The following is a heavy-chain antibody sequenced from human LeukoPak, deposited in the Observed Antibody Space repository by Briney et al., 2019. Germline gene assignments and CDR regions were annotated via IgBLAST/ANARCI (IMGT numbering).Heavy chain of an antibody. CDR3: ARDVVSCSSTSCYSQRLMDV. D-gene: IGHD2-2*01. CDR2: ISSSSSYI. V-gene: IGHV3-21*01. J-gene: IGHJ6*03. CDR1: GFTFSSYS. Sequence: GGSLRLSCAASGFTFSSYSMNWVRQAPGKGLEWVSSISSSSSYIYYADSVKGRFTISRGNAKNSLYLQMNSLRAEDTAVYYCARDVVSCSSTSCYSQRLMDVWGKGTTVTVSS.